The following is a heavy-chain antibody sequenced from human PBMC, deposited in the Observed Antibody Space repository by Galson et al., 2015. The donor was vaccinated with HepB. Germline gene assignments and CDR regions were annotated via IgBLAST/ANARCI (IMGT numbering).Heavy chain of an antibody. J-gene: IGHJ6*03. Sequence: SLRLSCAASGFTFSSYSMNWVRQAPGKGLEWVSYISSSSSTIYYADSVKGRFTISRDNAKNSLYLQMNSLRDEDTAVYYCARVPTIFGVDYYMDVWGKGTTVTVSS. CDR1: GFTFSSYS. V-gene: IGHV3-48*02. CDR3: ARVPTIFGVDYYMDV. D-gene: IGHD3-3*01. CDR2: ISSSSSTI.